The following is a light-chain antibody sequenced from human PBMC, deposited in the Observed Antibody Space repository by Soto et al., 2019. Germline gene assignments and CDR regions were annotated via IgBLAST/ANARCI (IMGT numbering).Light chain of an antibody. CDR1: SSDVGGYNY. CDR2: EVS. Sequence: QSALTQPASVSGSPGQSITISCTGTSSDVGGYNYVSWYQQHPGKAPKLMIYEVSNRPSGVSNRFSDSKSGNTASLTISGLQAEDEADYYCSSYTSSSSGVFGGGTKVTVL. J-gene: IGLJ3*02. CDR3: SSYTSSSSGV. V-gene: IGLV2-14*01.